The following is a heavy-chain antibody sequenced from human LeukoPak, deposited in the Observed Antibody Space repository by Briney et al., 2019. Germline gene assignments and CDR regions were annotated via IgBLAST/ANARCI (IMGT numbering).Heavy chain of an antibody. CDR1: GYTFTSYG. J-gene: IGHJ4*02. CDR2: INPNSGGT. D-gene: IGHD6-6*01. Sequence: GASVKVSCKASGYTFTSYGISWVRQAPGQGLEWMGWINPNSGGTNYAQKFQGRVTMTRDTSISTAYMELSRLRSDDTAVYYCARELAARPYYFDYWGQGTLVTVSS. CDR3: ARELAARPYYFDY. V-gene: IGHV1-2*02.